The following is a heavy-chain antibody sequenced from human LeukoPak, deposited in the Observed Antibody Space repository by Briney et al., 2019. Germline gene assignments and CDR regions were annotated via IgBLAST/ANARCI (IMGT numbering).Heavy chain of an antibody. CDR1: GSTLTEFS. Sequence: ASVKVSCKLSGSTLTEFSIHWVRQRHGKGLEWLGGLDPEDGETILSQKFQDRVALTADTSTSTAYMDMSRLRSEDTAVYFCVRGRTGSIATAGRYWGRGTLVTVSS. D-gene: IGHD6-6*01. CDR2: LDPEDGET. V-gene: IGHV1-24*01. CDR3: VRGRTGSIATAGRY. J-gene: IGHJ4*02.